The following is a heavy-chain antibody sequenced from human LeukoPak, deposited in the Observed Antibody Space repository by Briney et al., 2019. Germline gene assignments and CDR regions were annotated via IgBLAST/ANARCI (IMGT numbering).Heavy chain of an antibody. Sequence: PSETLSLTCIISGGSISDYYWGWIRQPAGKGLEWIGRIHTSGSTNYNPSLKSRVTISVDTSKNQFSLKLSSVTAADTAVYYCARGTGYSSSWYGSLHYFDYWGQGTLVAVSS. J-gene: IGHJ4*02. CDR2: IHTSGST. CDR1: GGSISDYY. V-gene: IGHV4-4*07. CDR3: ARGTGYSSSWYGSLHYFDY. D-gene: IGHD6-13*01.